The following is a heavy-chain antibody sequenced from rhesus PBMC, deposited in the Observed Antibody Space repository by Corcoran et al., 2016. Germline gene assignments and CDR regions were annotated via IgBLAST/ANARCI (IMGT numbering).Heavy chain of an antibody. D-gene: IGHD3-28*01. V-gene: IGHV2S2*01. J-gene: IGHJ4*01. CDR1: GFSLSPSGLR. CDR2: IDWDDDK. CDR3: ARRNFYGSGYDY. Sequence: VTLKESGPALVKPTQTLTLTCTFSGFSLSPSGLRVSWIRQPPGKALEWLARIDWDDDKYYSTSLRSRLTISKDTSKNQVVLTMTNVDPVDTATYYCARRNFYGSGYDYWGQGVLVTVSS.